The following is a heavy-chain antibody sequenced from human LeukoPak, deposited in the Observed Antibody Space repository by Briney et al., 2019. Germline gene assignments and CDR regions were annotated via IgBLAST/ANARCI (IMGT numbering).Heavy chain of an antibody. D-gene: IGHD3-22*01. CDR3: ARDCGYYDSSGYYSNWFDP. CDR2: INPSGGSA. J-gene: IGHJ5*02. CDR1: GYTFTSYY. V-gene: IGHV1-46*01. Sequence: ASVKVSCKASGYTFTSYYMHWVRQAPGQGLEWMGIINPSGGSASYAQKFQGRVTMTRDTSTSTVYMELSSLRSGDTAVYYCARDCGYYDSSGYYSNWFDPWGQGILVTVSS.